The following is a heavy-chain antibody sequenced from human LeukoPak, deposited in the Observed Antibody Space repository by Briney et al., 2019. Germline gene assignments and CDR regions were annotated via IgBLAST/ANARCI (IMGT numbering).Heavy chain of an antibody. CDR3: ARHGDGYNEGFDP. J-gene: IGHJ5*02. D-gene: IGHD5-24*01. CDR1: GYSFTSYW. CDR2: IYPRDSDT. V-gene: IGHV5-51*01. Sequence: GGALKISFKGSGYSFTSYWIGWVRPMPGKGLEWMGIIYPRDSDTRYSPSFQGQVTISADKSISTAYLQWSSLKASDTAMYYCARHGDGYNEGFDPWGQGTLVTVSS.